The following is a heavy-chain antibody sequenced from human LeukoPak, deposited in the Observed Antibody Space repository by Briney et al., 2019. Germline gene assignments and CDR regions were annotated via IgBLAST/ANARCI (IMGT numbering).Heavy chain of an antibody. CDR1: GFTFNVYW. D-gene: IGHD2/OR15-2a*01. CDR2: IKEDGSTK. V-gene: IGHV3-7*01. Sequence: GGSLRLSCAASGFTFNVYWMTWVRQTPGKGLEWVAHIKEDGSTKKYVDSVRGRFTISRDNADNSLSLQMDSLRAEDTAVYYCARDTWGSVLEYWGQGTLVTVSS. CDR3: ARDTWGSVLEY. J-gene: IGHJ4*02.